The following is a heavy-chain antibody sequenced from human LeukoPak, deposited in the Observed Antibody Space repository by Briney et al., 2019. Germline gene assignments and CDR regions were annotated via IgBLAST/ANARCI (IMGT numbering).Heavy chain of an antibody. D-gene: IGHD3-22*01. CDR1: GGSFSGYY. V-gene: IGHV4-34*01. CDR3: ARGPPTDYYDSSGFYYVFDY. Sequence: ETLSLTCAFYGGSFSGYYWSWIRQPPGKGLEWIGEINHSGSTNYNPSLKSRVTISVDTSKNQCSLKLSSVTAADTAVYFCARGPPTDYYDSSGFYYVFDYWGQGTLVTVSS. CDR2: INHSGST. J-gene: IGHJ4*02.